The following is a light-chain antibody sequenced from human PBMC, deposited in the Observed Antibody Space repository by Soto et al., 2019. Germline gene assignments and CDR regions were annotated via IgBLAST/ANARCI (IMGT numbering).Light chain of an antibody. J-gene: IGKJ2*01. Sequence: EIVLTQSPGTLSLSPGERATLSCRASQSVSSSYLAWYQQKPGQAPRLLIYGASTRATGIPDRFSGSGSGTDFTLTISRLEPADFAVYYCQQYDRSLYTFGQGTKLEIK. CDR3: QQYDRSLYT. CDR1: QSVSSSY. V-gene: IGKV3-20*01. CDR2: GAS.